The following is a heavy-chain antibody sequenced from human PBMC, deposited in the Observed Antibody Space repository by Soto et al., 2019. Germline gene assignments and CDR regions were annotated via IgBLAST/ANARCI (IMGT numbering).Heavy chain of an antibody. V-gene: IGHV4-30-2*01. CDR1: GGSISSDGYS. Sequence: QLQLQESGSGLVKPSQTLSLTCAVSGGSISSDGYSWSWLRQPPGKGLECVGYIYRSGSTYYNPSLKSRVTISVDTSKNQFALKLCSVTAADTAVYCWSRGQVVAAQHWGQGTLVTVSS. CDR2: IYRSGST. D-gene: IGHD2-15*01. J-gene: IGHJ4*02. CDR3: SRGQVVAAQH.